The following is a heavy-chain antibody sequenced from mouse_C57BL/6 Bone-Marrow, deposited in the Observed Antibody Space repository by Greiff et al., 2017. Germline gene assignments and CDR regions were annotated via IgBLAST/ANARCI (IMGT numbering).Heavy chain of an antibody. CDR3: ARSYGSSYVLYFDV. D-gene: IGHD1-1*01. J-gene: IGHJ1*03. CDR1: GYTFTDFY. Sequence: VQLQQSGPVLVKPGASVKMSCKASGYTFTDFYMNWVKQSHGKSLEWIGVINPYNGGTSYNQKFKGKATLTVDKSSSTAYMELNSLTSDDSAVYYCARSYGSSYVLYFDVWGTGTTVTVSS. V-gene: IGHV1-19*01. CDR2: INPYNGGT.